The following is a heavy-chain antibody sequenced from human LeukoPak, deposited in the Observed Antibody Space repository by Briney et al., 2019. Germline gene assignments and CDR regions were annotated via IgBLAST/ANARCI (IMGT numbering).Heavy chain of an antibody. D-gene: IGHD5-24*01. Sequence: GGSLRLSCAASGFTFTTYWMNWVRQAPGKGLEWVANIKQERSEKYYADSVKGRFTISRDKAKNSLYLQINSLRAEDTAVYYCATSEMATIVYWGEGALVTVSS. CDR3: ATSEMATIVY. CDR1: GFTFTTYW. J-gene: IGHJ4*02. CDR2: IKQERSEK. V-gene: IGHV3-7*03.